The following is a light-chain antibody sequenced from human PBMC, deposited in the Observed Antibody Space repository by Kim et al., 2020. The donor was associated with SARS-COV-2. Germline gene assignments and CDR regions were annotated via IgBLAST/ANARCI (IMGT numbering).Light chain of an antibody. CDR2: GKN. Sequence: SSELTQDPAVSVALGQTVRITCQGYSLRSYYASWYQQKPGQAPVLVIYGKNNRPSGIPDRFSGSSSGNTASLTITGAQAEDEADYYCNSRDSSGNHLEVF. CDR1: SLRSYY. CDR3: NSRDSSGNHLEV. V-gene: IGLV3-19*01. J-gene: IGLJ1*01.